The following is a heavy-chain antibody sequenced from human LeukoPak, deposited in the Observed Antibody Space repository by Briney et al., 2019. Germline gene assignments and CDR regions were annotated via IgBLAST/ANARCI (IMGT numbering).Heavy chain of an antibody. D-gene: IGHD3-22*01. CDR3: AREGHSSGHAPAFDI. CDR2: RFT. CDR1: GFTFSTSV. J-gene: IGHJ3*02. V-gene: IGHV3-NL1*01. Sequence: PGGSLRLSCEAPGFTFSTSVMHWVRQAPGKGLGWVAGRFTHYVDSVKGRFTISGDNSKKTVYLQMNSLRPEDTAIYYCAREGHSSGHAPAFDIWGQGTMVTVSS.